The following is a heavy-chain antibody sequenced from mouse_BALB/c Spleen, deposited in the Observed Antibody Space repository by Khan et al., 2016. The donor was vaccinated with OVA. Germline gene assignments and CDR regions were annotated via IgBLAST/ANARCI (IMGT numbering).Heavy chain of an antibody. V-gene: IGHV3-2*02. CDR3: ARMQGGDFDY. J-gene: IGHJ2*01. Sequence: EVQLLETGPGLVKPSQSLSLSCTVTGYSITSDYVWNWIRQFPGNKLEWMGYISYSGNTNYNPPFKSRISITRDTSKNQFFLQLNFVTIEDTATYYCARMQGGDFDYWGQGTTLTVSS. CDR2: ISYSGNT. D-gene: IGHD6-1*01. CDR1: GYSITSDYV.